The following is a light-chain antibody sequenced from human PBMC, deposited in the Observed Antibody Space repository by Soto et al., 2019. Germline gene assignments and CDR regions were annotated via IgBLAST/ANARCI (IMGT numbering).Light chain of an antibody. V-gene: IGKV3-11*01. Sequence: EIVLTQSPATLYFSPGERATLSCSASQSIGLAIAWYQHKPGQAPRLLIFDASQRATGIPARFRGHGSGTDVTLSIRRLEPEDFAVYYCQQRTDRPPLTFGQGTKVESK. CDR3: QQRTDRPPLT. J-gene: IGKJ1*01. CDR2: DAS. CDR1: QSIGLA.